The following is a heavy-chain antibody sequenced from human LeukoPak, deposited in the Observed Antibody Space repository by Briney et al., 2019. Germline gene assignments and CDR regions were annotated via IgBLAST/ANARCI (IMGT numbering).Heavy chain of an antibody. CDR1: GFTFSSYS. CDR2: ISSSSSYI. Sequence: GGSLRLSCAASGFTFSSYSMNWVRQAPGKGLEWVSSISSSSSYIYYADSVKGRFTISRDNAKNSLYLQMNGLRAEDTAVYYCAREGYYYDSSVGTFDPWGQGTLVTVSS. CDR3: AREGYYYDSSVGTFDP. D-gene: IGHD3-22*01. V-gene: IGHV3-21*01. J-gene: IGHJ5*02.